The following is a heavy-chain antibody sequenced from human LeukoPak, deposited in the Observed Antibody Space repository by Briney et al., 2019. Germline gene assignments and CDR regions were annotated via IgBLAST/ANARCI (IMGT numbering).Heavy chain of an antibody. CDR3: AVALYHSSLRSTEFDP. CDR2: IYTSGST. V-gene: IGHV4-61*02. J-gene: IGHJ5*02. CDR1: GGSISSGSYY. D-gene: IGHD3-22*01. Sequence: SQTLSLTCTVSGGSISSGSYYWCWLRQPAGKGLEWFGRIYTSGSTNYNPSLKSRVTISVDTSKNQFSLKLSLVTDADTAVYSSAVALYHSSLRSTEFDPWGQVTLVTVSS.